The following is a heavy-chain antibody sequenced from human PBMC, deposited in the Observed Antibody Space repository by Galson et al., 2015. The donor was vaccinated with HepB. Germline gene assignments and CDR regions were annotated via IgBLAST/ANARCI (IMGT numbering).Heavy chain of an antibody. V-gene: IGHV1-3*01. J-gene: IGHJ6*02. CDR2: INDANGDT. D-gene: IGHD5-18*01. CDR3: TSSWIQLWQYYGMDV. CDR1: GYTFTRYA. Sequence: SVKVSCKASGYTFTRYAIHWVRQAPGQRLEWMGWINDANGDTKYSQKFQDRVTITWDTSASTAYMELGSLKSEDTAVYYCTSSWIQLWQYYGMDVWGQGTTVTVSS.